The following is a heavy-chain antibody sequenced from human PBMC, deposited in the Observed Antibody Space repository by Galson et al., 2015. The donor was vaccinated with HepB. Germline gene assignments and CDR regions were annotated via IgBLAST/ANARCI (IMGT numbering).Heavy chain of an antibody. V-gene: IGHV4-30-2*01. D-gene: IGHD3-3*01. CDR3: ARGSGRQH. CDR2: IYHSGST. CDR1: GGSISSGGYS. J-gene: IGHJ1*01. Sequence: LSLTCAVSGGSISSGGYSWSWIRQPPGKGLEWIGYIYHSGSTYYNPSLKSRVTISVDRSKNQFSLKLSSVTAADTAVYYCARGSGRQHWGQGTLVTVSS.